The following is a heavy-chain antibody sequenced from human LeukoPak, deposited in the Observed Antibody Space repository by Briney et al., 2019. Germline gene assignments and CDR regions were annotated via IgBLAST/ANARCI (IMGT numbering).Heavy chain of an antibody. Sequence: ASVKVSCKASGGTFSSYAISWVRQAPGQGLEWMGGIIPIFGTANYAQKFQGRVTITADESTSTAYMELSSLRSEDTAVYYCARSLWFGELTYYYYYYMDVWGKGTTVTISS. D-gene: IGHD3-10*01. CDR1: GGTFSSYA. CDR3: ARSLWFGELTYYYYYYMDV. V-gene: IGHV1-69*01. J-gene: IGHJ6*03. CDR2: IIPIFGTA.